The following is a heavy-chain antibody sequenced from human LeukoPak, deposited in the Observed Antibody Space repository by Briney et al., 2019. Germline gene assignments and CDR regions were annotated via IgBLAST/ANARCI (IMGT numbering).Heavy chain of an antibody. CDR1: GYTFTSYG. D-gene: IGHD3-3*01. CDR2: ISAYNGNT. J-gene: IGHJ4*02. V-gene: IGHV1-18*01. Sequence: ASVKVSCKASGYTFTSYGISWVRQAPEQGLEWMGWISAYNGNTNYVQKLQGRVTMTTDTSTSTAYMELRSLRSDDTAVYYCARDPPSTYYTNLAPDYWGQGTLVTVSS. CDR3: ARDPPSTYYTNLAPDY.